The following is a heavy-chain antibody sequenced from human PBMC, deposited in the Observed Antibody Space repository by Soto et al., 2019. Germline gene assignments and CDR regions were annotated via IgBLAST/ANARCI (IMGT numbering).Heavy chain of an antibody. D-gene: IGHD3-22*01. V-gene: IGHV4-39*01. CDR1: GGSISSSSYY. Sequence: SETLSLTCTVSGGSISSSSYYWGWIRQPPGEGLEWIGSIYYSGSTYYNPSLKSRVTISVDTSKNQFSLKLSSVTAADTAVYYCAGDSSGYEVDYWGQGTLVTVSS. CDR2: IYYSGST. J-gene: IGHJ4*02. CDR3: AGDSSGYEVDY.